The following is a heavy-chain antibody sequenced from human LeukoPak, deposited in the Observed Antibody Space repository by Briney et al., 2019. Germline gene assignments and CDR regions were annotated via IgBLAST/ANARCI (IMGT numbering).Heavy chain of an antibody. CDR2: IYYSGGT. CDR1: GGSISSYY. Sequence: SETLSLTCTVSGGSISSYYWSWIRQPPGKGLEWIGYIYYSGGTNYNPSLKSRVTISVDTSKNQFSLKLSSVTAADTALYYCAKDRITGIQKPIFDYWGQGTLVTVSS. J-gene: IGHJ4*02. CDR3: AKDRITGIQKPIFDY. V-gene: IGHV4-59*01. D-gene: IGHD1-20*01.